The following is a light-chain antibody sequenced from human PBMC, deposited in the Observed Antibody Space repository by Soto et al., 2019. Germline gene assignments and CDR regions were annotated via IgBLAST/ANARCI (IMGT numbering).Light chain of an antibody. CDR3: SSYVTSSLVL. CDR2: DVT. Sequence: QPVLTQPASVSGSRGQSITVSCTGTTDVPASNSVSWYQQHPGKAPILIVYDVTKRPSGVSSRFSGSKSDNTASLTISGLQVEDEADYYCSSYVTSSLVLFGGGTKLTVL. CDR1: TDVPASNS. J-gene: IGLJ2*01. V-gene: IGLV2-14*01.